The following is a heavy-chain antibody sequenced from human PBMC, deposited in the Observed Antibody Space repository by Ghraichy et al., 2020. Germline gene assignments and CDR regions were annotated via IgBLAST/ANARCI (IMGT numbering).Heavy chain of an antibody. J-gene: IGHJ4*02. CDR3: ARDYCNSDSCYWGYFDY. V-gene: IGHV3-33*01. CDR1: GFDFSNFG. D-gene: IGHD2-2*01. Sequence: LSLTCAASGFDFSNFGMHWVRQAPGKGLEWVAVMWNDGINIHYGDSVKGRFTISRDNSKNTLYLQMNSLRAEDTAVYYCARDYCNSDSCYWGYFDYWGQGTRVTVSS. CDR2: MWNDGINI.